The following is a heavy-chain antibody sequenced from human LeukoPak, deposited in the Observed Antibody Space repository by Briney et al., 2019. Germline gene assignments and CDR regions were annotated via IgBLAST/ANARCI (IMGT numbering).Heavy chain of an antibody. V-gene: IGHV1-69*13. CDR3: AKGSGYYSRDAFDI. CDR1: GGTFSSYA. J-gene: IGHJ3*02. CDR2: IIPIFGTA. Sequence: ASVKVSCKASGGTFSSYAISWVRQAPGQGLEWMGGIIPIFGTANYAQKFQGRVTITADESTSTAYMELSSLRSEDTAVYYCAKGSGYYSRDAFDIWGQGTMVTVSS. D-gene: IGHD3-22*01.